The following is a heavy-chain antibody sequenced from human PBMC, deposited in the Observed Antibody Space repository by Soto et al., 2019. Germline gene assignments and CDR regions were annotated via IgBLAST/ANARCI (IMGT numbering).Heavy chain of an antibody. CDR1: GGTFSSYS. Sequence: SVKVSCKASGGTFSSYSISWVRQAPGQGLEWMGGIIPIFGTANYAQKFQGRVTITADESTSTAYMELSSLRSEDTAVYYCARGRSIAAAGLVDYWGQGTLVTVSS. D-gene: IGHD6-13*01. V-gene: IGHV1-69*13. CDR3: ARGRSIAAAGLVDY. CDR2: IIPIFGTA. J-gene: IGHJ4*02.